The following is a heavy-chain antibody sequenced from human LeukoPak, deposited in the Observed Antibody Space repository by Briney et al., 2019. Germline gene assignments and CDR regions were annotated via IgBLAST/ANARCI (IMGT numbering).Heavy chain of an antibody. V-gene: IGHV4-61*02. CDR1: GGSISSGSYY. Sequence: SETLSLTCTVSGGSISSGSYYWSWIRQPAGKGLEWIGRMYTSGSTNYNPSLKSRVTISVDTSKNQFSLKLSSVTAADTAVYYCAREFDPWGQGTLVTVSS. J-gene: IGHJ5*02. CDR2: MYTSGST. CDR3: AREFDP.